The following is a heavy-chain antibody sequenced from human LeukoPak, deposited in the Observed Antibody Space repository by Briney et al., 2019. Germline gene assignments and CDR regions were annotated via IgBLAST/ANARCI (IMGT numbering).Heavy chain of an antibody. D-gene: IGHD4/OR15-4a*01. CDR2: IYYSGST. CDR3: ARDGAIGASLDP. Sequence: NSSETLPLTCTVSGGSISSGGYYWSWIRQHPGKGLEWFGYIYYSGSTYYNPSLKSRVTISVDTSKNQFSLKLSSVTAADTAVYYCARDGAIGASLDPWGQGTLVTVSS. CDR1: GGSISSGGYY. V-gene: IGHV4-31*03. J-gene: IGHJ5*02.